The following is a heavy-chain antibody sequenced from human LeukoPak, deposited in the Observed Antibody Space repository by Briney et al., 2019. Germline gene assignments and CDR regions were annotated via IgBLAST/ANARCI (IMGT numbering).Heavy chain of an antibody. CDR1: GYTFSTYW. Sequence: TGGSLRLSCAASGYTFSTYWMHWIRQGPGKGLVWVSRINEDGSSTSYADSVRGRFTISRDNAKNTLYLQMNSLRAEDTAVYYCTRDTFGARGSWGQGTLVTVSS. CDR2: INEDGSST. J-gene: IGHJ4*02. V-gene: IGHV3-74*01. D-gene: IGHD5-12*01. CDR3: TRDTFGARGS.